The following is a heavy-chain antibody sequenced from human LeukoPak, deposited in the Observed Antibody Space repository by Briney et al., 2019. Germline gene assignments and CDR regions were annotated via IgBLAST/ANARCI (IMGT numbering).Heavy chain of an antibody. CDR2: IIPIFGTA. J-gene: IGHJ3*02. CDR1: GGTFSSYA. CDR3: ARALRSWDAVKNQPWGNAFDI. D-gene: IGHD3-16*01. Sequence: ASVKVSCKASGGTFSSYAISWVRQAPGQGLEWMGGIIPIFGTANYAQKFQGRVTITTDESTSTAYMELSSLRAEDTAVYYCARALRSWDAVKNQPWGNAFDIWGQGTMVTVSS. V-gene: IGHV1-69*05.